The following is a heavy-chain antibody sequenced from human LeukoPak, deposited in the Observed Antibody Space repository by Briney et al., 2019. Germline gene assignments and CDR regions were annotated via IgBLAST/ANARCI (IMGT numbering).Heavy chain of an antibody. CDR3: ARDQYCGGDCYSADAFDI. D-gene: IGHD2-21*02. J-gene: IGHJ3*02. Sequence: GGSLRLSCAASGFTFSTYNMNWVRHAPGKGLEWISSITSSSTYIYYADSVKGRFTISRDNAKNSLYLQMNSLRAEDTAVYYCARDQYCGGDCYSADAFDIWGQGTMVTVSS. CDR1: GFTFSTYN. CDR2: ITSSSTYI. V-gene: IGHV3-21*01.